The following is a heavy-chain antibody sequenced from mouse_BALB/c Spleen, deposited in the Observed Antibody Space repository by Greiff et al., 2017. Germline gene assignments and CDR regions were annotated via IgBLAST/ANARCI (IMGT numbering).Heavy chain of an antibody. CDR3: ARDGNYEGVDY. J-gene: IGHJ2*01. V-gene: IGHV3-6*02. CDR2: ISYDGSN. D-gene: IGHD2-1*01. CDR1: GYSITSGYY. Sequence: VQLKESGPGLVKPSQSLSLTCSVTGYSITSGYYWNWIRQFPGNKLEWMGYISYDGSNNYNPSLKNRISITRDTSKNQFFLKLNSVTTEDTATYYCARDGNYEGVDYWGQGTTLTVSS.